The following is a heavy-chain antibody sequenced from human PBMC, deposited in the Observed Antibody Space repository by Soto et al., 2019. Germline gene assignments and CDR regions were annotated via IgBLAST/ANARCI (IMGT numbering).Heavy chain of an antibody. CDR1: GFTFDDYA. V-gene: IGHV3-9*01. Sequence: EVQLVETGGGLVQPGGSLRLSCAASGFTFDDYAMHWVRQAPGKGLEWVSGITWNSGSIAYADSVKGRFTISRDNAKNFLYLQMNSLRAEDTALYYCAKVWANYDFWSGNDCWGQGTLVTVSS. CDR3: AKVWANYDFWSGNDC. J-gene: IGHJ4*02. CDR2: ITWNSGSI. D-gene: IGHD3-3*01.